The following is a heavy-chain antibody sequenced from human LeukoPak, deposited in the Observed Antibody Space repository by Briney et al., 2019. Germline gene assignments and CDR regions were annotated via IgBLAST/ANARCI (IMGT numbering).Heavy chain of an antibody. CDR1: GYTFTGYY. CDR2: INPNSGGT. Sequence: ASVKVSCKASGYTFTGYYMHWVRQAPGQGLEWMGWINPNSGGTNYAQKFQGRVTMTRDTSISTAYMDLSGLISDDTAVYYCARAYCGGNCSPGGFWGQGTLVIVPS. CDR3: ARAYCGGNCSPGGF. V-gene: IGHV1-2*02. D-gene: IGHD2-21*02. J-gene: IGHJ4*02.